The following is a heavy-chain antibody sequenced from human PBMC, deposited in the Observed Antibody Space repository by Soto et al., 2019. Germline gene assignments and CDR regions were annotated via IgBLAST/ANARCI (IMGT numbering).Heavy chain of an antibody. CDR2: VLVAGST. CDR1: GFTCSSYD. V-gene: IGHV3-23*01. CDR3: AKETATGGGAFDI. J-gene: IGHJ3*02. Sequence: XGGLRRPCADSGFTCSSYDMSWVRQAPGKGLDWVSTVLVAGSTHYPDSVKGRFTISRDNSKNTLFLQMNSLTAGDTAVYYCAKETATGGGAFDICGHGTMVTVSS. D-gene: IGHD2-8*02.